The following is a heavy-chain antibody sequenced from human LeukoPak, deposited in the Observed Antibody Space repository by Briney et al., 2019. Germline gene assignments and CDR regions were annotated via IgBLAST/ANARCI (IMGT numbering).Heavy chain of an antibody. V-gene: IGHV3-30-3*01. CDR1: GFTLSSFA. J-gene: IGHJ4*02. CDR3: ARGRDGSWFDY. CDR2: ISYDGSNK. D-gene: IGHD5-24*01. Sequence: GGSLRLSCAASGFTLSSFAMHWVRQAPGKGLEWVAVISYDGSNKYYADSVKGRFTISRDYSENTLFLHMNSLRAEDTAVYYCARGRDGSWFDYWGQGTLVTVSS.